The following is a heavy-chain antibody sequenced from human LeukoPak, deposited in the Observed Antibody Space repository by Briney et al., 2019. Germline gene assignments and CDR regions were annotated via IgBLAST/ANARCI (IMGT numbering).Heavy chain of an antibody. J-gene: IGHJ4*02. CDR2: IDPSDSYT. D-gene: IGHD6-13*01. CDR1: GYSFTNYW. CDR3: ARRVGAAADFDY. Sequence: GESLKISGKGSGYSFTNYWITWVRQMPGKGLEWMGRIDPSDSYTKYSPSFQGHVTISSDKSISTAYLQWSSLKASDTAMYYCARRVGAAADFDYWGQGTLVTVSS. V-gene: IGHV5-10-1*01.